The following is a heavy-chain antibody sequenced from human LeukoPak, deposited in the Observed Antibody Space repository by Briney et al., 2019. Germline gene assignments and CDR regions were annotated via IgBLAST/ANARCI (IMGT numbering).Heavy chain of an antibody. V-gene: IGHV3-23*01. CDR3: AKDLALAGTGGGFDV. Sequence: GGSLRLSCAASGFTFTTYAINWVRQAPGKGLEWVSGISADDKAYYADSVKGRFTISRDNSENTVSLQMSSLRAEDTALYYCAKDLALAGTGGGFDVWGQGTRVAVSS. CDR1: GFTFTTYA. CDR2: ISADDKA. D-gene: IGHD6-19*01. J-gene: IGHJ3*01.